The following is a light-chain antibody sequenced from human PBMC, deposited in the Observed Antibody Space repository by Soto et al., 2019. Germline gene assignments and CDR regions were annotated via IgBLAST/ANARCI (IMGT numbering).Light chain of an antibody. CDR3: QQYDSTPWT. Sequence: NALTHSPGTMSLSPLDRAALSSSSSQRLSSSSLAWYQQKPGHGPRILIYGASRRATGIPDRFSATESGTDFTLTISSLEPEDFAVYFCQQYDSTPWTFGQGTKVDIK. J-gene: IGKJ1*01. CDR2: GAS. CDR1: QRLSSSS. V-gene: IGKV3-20*01.